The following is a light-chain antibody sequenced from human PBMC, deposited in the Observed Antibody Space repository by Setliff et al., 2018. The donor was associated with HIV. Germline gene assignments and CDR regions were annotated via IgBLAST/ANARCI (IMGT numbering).Light chain of an antibody. Sequence: QSALAQPRSVSGSPGQSVAISCTGTSSDVGGYKYVSWYQQLPGKAPTLLIFDFTMRPSGVPDRFSGSKSGNTASLTISGLQPEDDGDYYCCSYAGSFTYVFGTGTRSPS. CDR3: CSYAGSFTYV. CDR1: SSDVGGYKY. CDR2: DFT. V-gene: IGLV2-11*01. J-gene: IGLJ1*01.